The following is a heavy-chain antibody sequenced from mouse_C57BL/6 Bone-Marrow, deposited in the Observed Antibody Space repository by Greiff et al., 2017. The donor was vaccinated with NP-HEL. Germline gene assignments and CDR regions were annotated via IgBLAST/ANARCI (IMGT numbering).Heavy chain of an antibody. D-gene: IGHD1-1*01. CDR1: GFTFSDYG. CDR3: AYGGRGWYFDV. Sequence: EVMLVESGGGLVKPGGSLKLSCAASGFTFSDYGMHWVRQAPEQGLEWVAYISSGSSTIYYADTVKGRFTISRDNAKNTLFLKTTSLRSEDTAMYYCAYGGRGWYFDVWGTGTTVTVSS. CDR2: ISSGSSTI. J-gene: IGHJ1*03. V-gene: IGHV5-17*01.